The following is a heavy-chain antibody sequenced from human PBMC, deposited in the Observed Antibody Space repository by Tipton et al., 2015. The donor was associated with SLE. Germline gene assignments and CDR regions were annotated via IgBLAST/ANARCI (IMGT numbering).Heavy chain of an antibody. V-gene: IGHV4-61*01. D-gene: IGHD4-17*01. CDR1: GGSISSGNYY. CDR2: IYYSGST. CDR3: ARDGLYLDYGDYYYGMDV. Sequence: TLSLTCTVSGGSISSGNYYWSWIRQPPGKGLEWIGYIYYSGSTNYNPSLKSRVTISVDTSKNQFSLKLSSVTAADTAVYYCARDGLYLDYGDYYYGMDVWGQGTTVTVSS. J-gene: IGHJ6*02.